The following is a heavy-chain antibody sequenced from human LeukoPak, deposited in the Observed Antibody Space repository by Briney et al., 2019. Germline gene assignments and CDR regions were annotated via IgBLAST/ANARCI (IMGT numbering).Heavy chain of an antibody. CDR3: ATTAVASYFDY. CDR1: GFTFSSYA. J-gene: IGHJ4*02. CDR2: ISYDGSNK. V-gene: IGHV3-30-3*01. Sequence: PGGSLRLSCVASGFTFSSYAMHRVRQAPGKGLEWVAVISYDGSNKYYADSVKGRFTISRDNSKNTLYLQMNSLRAEDTAVYYCATTAVASYFDYWGQGTLVTVSS.